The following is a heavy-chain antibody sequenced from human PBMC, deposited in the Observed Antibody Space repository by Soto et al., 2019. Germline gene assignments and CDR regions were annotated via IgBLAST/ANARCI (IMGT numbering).Heavy chain of an antibody. CDR3: ARWFTGGNFDYFHY. CDR1: GFTFSSDW. V-gene: IGHV3-74*01. CDR2: IDSSGRTT. J-gene: IGHJ4*02. D-gene: IGHD2-21*02. Sequence: GGSLRLSCAASGFTFSSDWMHWFRQAPGKGLVWVSRIDSSGRTTTYADSVKGRFTISRDNAKNTLYLQMDGLRAEDTALYYCARWFTGGNFDYFHYCGQGTQVTVSS.